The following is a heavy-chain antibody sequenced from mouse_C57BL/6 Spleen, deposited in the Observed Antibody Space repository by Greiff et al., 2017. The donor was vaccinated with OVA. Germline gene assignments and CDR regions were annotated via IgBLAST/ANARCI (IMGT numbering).Heavy chain of an antibody. CDR2: IDPEDGET. D-gene: IGHD2-5*01. Sequence: EVKLVESGAELVKPGASVKLSCTASGFNITDYYMHWVKQRTEQGLEWIGRIDPEDGETKYAPKFQGKATITADTSSNTAYLQLSSLTSEDTAVYYCARGDYSKFSYAMDYWGQGTSVTVSS. CDR3: ARGDYSKFSYAMDY. V-gene: IGHV14-2*01. CDR1: GFNITDYY. J-gene: IGHJ4*01.